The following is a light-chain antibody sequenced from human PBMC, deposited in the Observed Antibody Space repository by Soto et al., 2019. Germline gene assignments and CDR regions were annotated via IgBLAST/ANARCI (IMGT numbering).Light chain of an antibody. CDR3: QEYRSSAWT. Sequence: EIVLTQSPGTLSLSPGERVILSCRASQNVRTNYLACYQQKPGQAPRLLIYGASTRASGIPERFSGSGSGTDFTLTISRLEPEDFAVYYCQEYRSSAWTFGQGTKVDIK. V-gene: IGKV3-20*01. J-gene: IGKJ1*01. CDR2: GAS. CDR1: QNVRTNY.